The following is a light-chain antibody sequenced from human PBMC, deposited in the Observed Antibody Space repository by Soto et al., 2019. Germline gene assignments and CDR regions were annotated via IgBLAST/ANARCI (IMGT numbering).Light chain of an antibody. Sequence: QSALTQPRSVSGSPGQSVTISCTGTXXXVGGYNYVSWYQQHPGKAPKLMIYDVSKRPSGVPDRFSGSKSGNTASLTISGLQAXXEAXYYCCSYAGSYTLVFGGGTKLTVL. CDR2: DVS. CDR3: CSYAGSYTLV. J-gene: IGLJ2*01. CDR1: XXXVGGYNY. V-gene: IGLV2-11*01.